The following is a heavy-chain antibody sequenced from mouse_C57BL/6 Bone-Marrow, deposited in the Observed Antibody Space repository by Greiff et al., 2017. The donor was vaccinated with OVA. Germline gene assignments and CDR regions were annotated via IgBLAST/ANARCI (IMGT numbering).Heavy chain of an antibody. V-gene: IGHV1-81*01. Sequence: VQLVESGAELARPGASVKLSCKASGYTFTSYGISWVKQRTGQGLEWIGEIYPRSGNTYYNEKFKGKATLTADKSSSTAYMELRSLTSEDSAVYFCARLGPGPPHYFDYWGQGTTLTVSS. J-gene: IGHJ2*01. CDR1: GYTFTSYG. CDR2: IYPRSGNT. D-gene: IGHD4-1*01. CDR3: ARLGPGPPHYFDY.